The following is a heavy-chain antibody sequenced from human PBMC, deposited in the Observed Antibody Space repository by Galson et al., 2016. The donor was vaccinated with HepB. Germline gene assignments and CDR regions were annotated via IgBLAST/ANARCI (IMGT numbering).Heavy chain of an antibody. CDR2: ISSDGSNT. CDR3: ARDRLTGNTLFDY. J-gene: IGHJ4*02. D-gene: IGHD1-7*01. V-gene: IGHV3-30-3*01. CDR1: GSTVNVQY. Sequence: SLRLSCAASGSTVNVQYMSWVHQAPGKGLEWLAVISSDGSNTFYAGSVEGRFSISRDNSKNTLYLQMDSLRSNDTALYYCARDRLTGNTLFDYWGQGTLATVSS.